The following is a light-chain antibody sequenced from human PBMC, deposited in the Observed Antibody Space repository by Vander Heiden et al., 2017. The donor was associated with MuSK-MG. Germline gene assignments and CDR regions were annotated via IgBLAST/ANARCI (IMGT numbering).Light chain of an antibody. V-gene: IGKV1-33*01. Sequence: DIQMTQSPSSLSASVGDRVTITCQASQGISNDLNWYQQKPGKAPKVLIYDASKLKTGVPSRFSGSGSGTDFTFTINSLQPEDIATYYCQQYDNLPYTFGQGTKLEIK. CDR1: QGISND. CDR2: DAS. J-gene: IGKJ2*01. CDR3: QQYDNLPYT.